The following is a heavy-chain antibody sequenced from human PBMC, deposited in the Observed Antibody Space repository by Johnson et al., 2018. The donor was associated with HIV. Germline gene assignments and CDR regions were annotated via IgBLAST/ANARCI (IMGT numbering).Heavy chain of an antibody. D-gene: IGHD3-3*01. CDR3: AKTGTGRSKIQCLEWLPIPHAFDI. CDR2: IRYDGSNK. Sequence: QVQLVESGGGLVKPGGSLRLSCAASGFTFSNYGMHWVRQAPGKGLEWVAFIRYDGSNKYYADSVKGRFTISRDNSKNTLYLQMNSLRAEDTAVYYCAKTGTGRSKIQCLEWLPIPHAFDIWGQGTMVTVSS. V-gene: IGHV3-30*02. CDR1: GFTFSNYG. J-gene: IGHJ3*02.